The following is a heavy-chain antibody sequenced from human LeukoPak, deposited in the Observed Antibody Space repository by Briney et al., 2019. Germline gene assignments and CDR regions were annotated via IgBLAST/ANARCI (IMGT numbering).Heavy chain of an antibody. J-gene: IGHJ4*02. D-gene: IGHD1-26*01. CDR1: GFTFSSYS. Sequence: GGSLRLSCAASGFTFSSYSMNWVRQAPGKRLEWVSYISSSSSYIYYADSVKGRFTISRDNAKNSLYLQMNSLRAEDTAVYYCARDDWGSGSYYSSYWGQGTLVTVSS. V-gene: IGHV3-21*01. CDR2: ISSSSSYI. CDR3: ARDDWGSGSYYSSY.